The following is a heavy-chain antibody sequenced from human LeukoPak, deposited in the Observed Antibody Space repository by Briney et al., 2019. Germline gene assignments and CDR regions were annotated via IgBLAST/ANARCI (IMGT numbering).Heavy chain of an antibody. Sequence: HPGGSLRLSCAASGFTFSTYYMNWVRQAPGKGLEWVSYISSSSSTIYYADSVEGRFTISRGNAKNSLYLQMNSLRAGDTAVYYCARGLTGYYFDYWGQGTLVTVSS. CDR2: ISSSSSTI. CDR1: GFTFSTYY. D-gene: IGHD7-27*01. CDR3: ARGLTGYYFDY. J-gene: IGHJ4*02. V-gene: IGHV3-48*01.